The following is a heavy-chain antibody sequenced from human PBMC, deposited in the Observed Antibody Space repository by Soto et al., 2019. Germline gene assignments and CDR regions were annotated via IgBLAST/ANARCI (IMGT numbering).Heavy chain of an antibody. V-gene: IGHV5-51*01. CDR3: ARHIRRDGYNTPAV. D-gene: IGHD5-12*01. Sequence: PRASQKISCKGSGYSVSSYWSGWVRQMPGKGLEWMGLIYPGDSDTRYSPSFQGQVTISADKSISTAYLQWSSLKASDTAMYYCARHIRRDGYNTPAVWGQGTLVTVSS. J-gene: IGHJ4*02. CDR2: IYPGDSDT. CDR1: GYSVSSYW.